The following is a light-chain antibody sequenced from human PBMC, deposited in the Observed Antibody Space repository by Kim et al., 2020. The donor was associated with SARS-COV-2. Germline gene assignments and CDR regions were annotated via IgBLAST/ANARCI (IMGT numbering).Light chain of an antibody. CDR3: QHLGT. CDR2: DAS. V-gene: IGKV3-11*01. Sequence: EIVLTQSPATLSLSPGERVTLSCRASQSVTRSLAWYQQKPGQAPRLLIYDASTRATGVPARFSGNGSGADFTLTISILEPEDFAVYYCQHLGTFGQGTKVDIK. J-gene: IGKJ1*01. CDR1: QSVTRS.